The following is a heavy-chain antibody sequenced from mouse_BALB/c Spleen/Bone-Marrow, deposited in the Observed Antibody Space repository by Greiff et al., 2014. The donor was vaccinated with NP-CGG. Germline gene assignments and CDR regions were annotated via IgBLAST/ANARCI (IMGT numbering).Heavy chain of an antibody. CDR2: INPYNGGT. V-gene: IGHV1-18*01. CDR3: ARGYGSSYWSFEV. D-gene: IGHD1-1*01. CDR1: GYSFTGYT. Sequence: EVQLVESGPELVKPGASMKISCKASGYSFTGYTMNWVKQSHGKNLEWIGLINPYNGGTSYNQKLKGKATLTVDKSSSTAYMELLRLTSEDSAVYYCARGYGSSYWSFEVWGAGTTVPVSS. J-gene: IGHJ1*01.